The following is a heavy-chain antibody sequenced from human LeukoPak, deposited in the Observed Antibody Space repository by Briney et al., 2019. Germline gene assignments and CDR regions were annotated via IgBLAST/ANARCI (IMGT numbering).Heavy chain of an antibody. CDR1: GFTLSDYY. CDR3: ARDRQPSRYLGMHV. J-gene: IGHJ6*02. D-gene: IGHD3-16*02. Sequence: GGALRLSCAASGFTLSDYYMSWIRQAPGKGLEWISYIGNGGNDIHYANSVKGRFTISRDNARNSLYLQMNSLRAEDTAVYHCARDRQPSRYLGMHVWGQGTTVTVSS. V-gene: IGHV3-11*01. CDR2: IGNGGNDI.